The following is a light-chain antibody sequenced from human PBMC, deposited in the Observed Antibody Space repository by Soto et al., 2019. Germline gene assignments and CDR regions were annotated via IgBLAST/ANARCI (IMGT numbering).Light chain of an antibody. CDR3: CSYAGSSTLI. CDR2: EGT. CDR1: SSDVGRYNL. V-gene: IGLV2-23*01. Sequence: QSALTQPASVSGSPGQSITISCTGTSSDVGRYNLVSWYQHHPGKAPKFIIYEGTKRPSGVSNRFSGSKSGNTASLTISGLQAEDEADYYCCSYAGSSTLIFGGGTKLTVL. J-gene: IGLJ2*01.